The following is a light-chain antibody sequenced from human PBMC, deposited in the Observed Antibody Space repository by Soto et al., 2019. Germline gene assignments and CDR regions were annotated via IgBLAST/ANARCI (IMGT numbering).Light chain of an antibody. J-gene: IGKJ2*01. CDR3: QQSYNSPYP. Sequence: DIQMTQSPTSLSASVGDRVTITCRASQTINKNLNWYRHKLGKAPELLIYDASDSQAGVPSRFSGGGSGTDFTLIISGLQPEDFATYYCQQSYNSPYPFGQGTKVDIK. CDR2: DAS. V-gene: IGKV1-39*01. CDR1: QTINKN.